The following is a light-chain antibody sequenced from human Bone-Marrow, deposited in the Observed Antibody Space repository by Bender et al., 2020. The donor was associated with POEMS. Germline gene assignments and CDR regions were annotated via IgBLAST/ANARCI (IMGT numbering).Light chain of an antibody. CDR2: KDN. V-gene: IGLV3-25*03. CDR3: QSADSSGTYQV. Sequence: SPDLTQPPSMSVFQGQTARITCSGDVLSRLFAYWYQQKKGQAPRVVMIKDNERPSGVPERFSGSSSGTTVTLTISGVQPEDEADYYCQSADSSGTYQVFGGGTKLTVL. CDR1: VLSRLF. J-gene: IGLJ2*01.